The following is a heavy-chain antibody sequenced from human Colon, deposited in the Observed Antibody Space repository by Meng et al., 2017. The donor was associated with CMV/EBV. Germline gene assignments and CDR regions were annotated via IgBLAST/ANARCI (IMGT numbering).Heavy chain of an antibody. Sequence: QVQLVQSGAEVKKPGASVKVSCKASGYTFTGYYNHWVRQAPGQGLEWMGWINPNSGGTNYAQKFQGRVTMTRDTSISTAYMEVTSLRSDDTAVYFCARAIAAASHPFYFWGQGTLVTVSS. CDR1: GYTFTGYY. V-gene: IGHV1-2*02. CDR2: INPNSGGT. J-gene: IGHJ4*02. D-gene: IGHD6-13*01. CDR3: ARAIAAASHPFYF.